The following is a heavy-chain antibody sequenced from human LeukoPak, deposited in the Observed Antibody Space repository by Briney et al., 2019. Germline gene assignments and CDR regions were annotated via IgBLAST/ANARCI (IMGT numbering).Heavy chain of an antibody. D-gene: IGHD3-22*01. Sequence: PSETLSLTCTVSGGSISSGDYYWSWIRQPPGTGLEWIGYIYYSGSTYYNPSLKSRVTISVDTSKNQFSLKLSSVTAADTAVYYCARESYYYDSSGYLWGQGTLVTVPS. CDR2: IYYSGST. J-gene: IGHJ5*02. CDR1: GGSISSGDYY. V-gene: IGHV4-30-4*01. CDR3: ARESYYYDSSGYL.